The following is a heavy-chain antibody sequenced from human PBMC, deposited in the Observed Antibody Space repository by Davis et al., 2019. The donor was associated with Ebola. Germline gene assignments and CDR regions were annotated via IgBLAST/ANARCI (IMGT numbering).Heavy chain of an antibody. D-gene: IGHD6-6*01. CDR3: ARGKSHYSSSALDY. Sequence: PSETLSLTCTVSGGSISSYYWSWIRQPPGKGLEWIGEINHSGSTNYNPSLKSRVTISVDTSKNQFSLKLSSVTAADTAVYYCARGKSHYSSSALDYWGQGTLVTVSS. V-gene: IGHV4-34*01. CDR1: GGSISSYY. J-gene: IGHJ4*02. CDR2: INHSGST.